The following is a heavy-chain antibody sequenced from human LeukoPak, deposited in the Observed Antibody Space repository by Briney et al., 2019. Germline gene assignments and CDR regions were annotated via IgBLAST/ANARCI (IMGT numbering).Heavy chain of an antibody. CDR3: ARGRRAMVRGVALDY. Sequence: SETLSLTCDVYGGSFSGYYWSWIRQPSGKGLEWIGEINHSGSTNYNPSLKSRVTISVDTSKNQFSLKLSSVTAADTAVYYCARGRRAMVRGVALDYWGQGTLVTVSS. D-gene: IGHD3-10*01. CDR1: GGSFSGYY. V-gene: IGHV4-34*01. J-gene: IGHJ4*02. CDR2: INHSGST.